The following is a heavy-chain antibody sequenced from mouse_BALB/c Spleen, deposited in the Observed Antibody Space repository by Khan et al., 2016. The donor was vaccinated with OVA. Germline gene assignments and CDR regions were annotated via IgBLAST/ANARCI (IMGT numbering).Heavy chain of an antibody. CDR2: ISYSGRT. D-gene: IGHD1-1*01. CDR3: ARSVTITTVVATDFDY. J-gene: IGHJ2*01. CDR1: GYSITSDYA. V-gene: IGHV3-2*02. Sequence: EVQLVESGPGLVKPSQSLSLTCTVTGYSITSDYAWNWIRQFPGKKLEWMGYISYSGRTSYNPSLKSRISITRHTSKNQFLLQFNSVTTEETAKYYCARSVTITTVVATDFDYWGQGTTRTVSS.